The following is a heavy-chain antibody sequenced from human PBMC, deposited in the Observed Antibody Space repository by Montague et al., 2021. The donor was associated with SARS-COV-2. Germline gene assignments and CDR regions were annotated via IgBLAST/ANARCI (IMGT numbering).Heavy chain of an antibody. V-gene: IGHV4-31*03. CDR3: ARATRSIVVLNWFDP. D-gene: IGHD3-22*01. J-gene: IGHJ5*02. CDR2: IYYSGST. Sequence: TLSLTCTVSGGSISSGGYYWSWIRQHPGKGLEWIGYIYYSGSTYYNPSLKSRVTISVDTSKHQFSLKLSSVTAADTAVYYCARATRSIVVLNWFDPWGQGTLFTVSS. CDR1: GGSISSGGYY.